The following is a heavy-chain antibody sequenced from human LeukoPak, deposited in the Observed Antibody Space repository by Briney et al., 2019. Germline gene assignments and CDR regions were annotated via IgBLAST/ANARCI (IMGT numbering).Heavy chain of an antibody. Sequence: PGGSLRLSCAASGFTFSSYSMNWVRQAPGKGLEWVSYISSSSSTIYYADSVKGRFTISRDNAKNSLYLQMNSLRAEDTAVYYCARDKGRGYYYYMDVWGKGTTVTVSS. V-gene: IGHV3-48*01. CDR2: ISSSSSTI. CDR3: ARDKGRGYYYYMDV. CDR1: GFTFSSYS. J-gene: IGHJ6*03.